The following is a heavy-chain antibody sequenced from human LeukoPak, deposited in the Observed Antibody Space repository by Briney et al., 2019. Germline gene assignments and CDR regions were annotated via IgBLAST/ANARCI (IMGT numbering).Heavy chain of an antibody. D-gene: IGHD2-15*01. CDR3: ARDRGYCSGGSCLWAGYYGMDV. CDR2: ISSNSSYI. CDR1: GFTFDDYA. V-gene: IGHV3-21*01. J-gene: IGHJ6*02. Sequence: GGSPRLSCAASGFTFDDYAMHWVRQAPGKGLEWVSSISSNSSYIYYADSVKGRFTISRDNAKNSLYPQMNSLRAEDTAVYYCARDRGYCSGGSCLWAGYYGMDVWGQGTTVTVSS.